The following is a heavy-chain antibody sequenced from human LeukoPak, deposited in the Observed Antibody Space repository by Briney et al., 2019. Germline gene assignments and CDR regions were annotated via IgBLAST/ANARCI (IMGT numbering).Heavy chain of an antibody. CDR2: IRHDGGDK. CDR1: GYTFSSHG. V-gene: IGHV3-30*02. Sequence: GGSLRLSCATSGYTFSSHGLHWVRQAPGKGLECVASIRHDGGDKYYSESVKGRFTISKDNTKNRLFLYMNSLRPEDTAVYYCARHSLGYYYDPGLMAFDIWGQGTMVTVSS. D-gene: IGHD3-22*01. J-gene: IGHJ3*02. CDR3: ARHSLGYYYDPGLMAFDI.